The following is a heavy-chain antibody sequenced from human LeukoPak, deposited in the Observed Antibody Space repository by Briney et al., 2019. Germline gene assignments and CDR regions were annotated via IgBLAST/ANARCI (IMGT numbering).Heavy chain of an antibody. V-gene: IGHV4-38-2*02. CDR2: IYHSGST. Sequence: SETLSLTCTVSGYSISSGYYWGWIRQPPGKGLEWIGSIYHSGSTYYNPSLKSRVTISVDTSKNQFSLELSSVTAADTAVYYCARDQYSSSWYDGYNWFDPWGQGTLVTVSS. D-gene: IGHD6-13*01. CDR3: ARDQYSSSWYDGYNWFDP. J-gene: IGHJ5*02. CDR1: GYSISSGYY.